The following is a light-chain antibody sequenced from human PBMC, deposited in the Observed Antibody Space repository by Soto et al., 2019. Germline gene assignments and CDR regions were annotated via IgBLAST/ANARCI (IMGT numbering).Light chain of an antibody. CDR3: QQSYSTPWT. Sequence: DIQMTQSPSTLSASVGDRVTITCRASQSISVWLAWYQQKAGKAPNLLIYKASRLESGVPSRFSGSGSETEFTLTISGLQPGDSATYYCQQSYSTPWTFGQGTKVDSK. CDR2: KAS. V-gene: IGKV1-5*03. J-gene: IGKJ1*01. CDR1: QSISVW.